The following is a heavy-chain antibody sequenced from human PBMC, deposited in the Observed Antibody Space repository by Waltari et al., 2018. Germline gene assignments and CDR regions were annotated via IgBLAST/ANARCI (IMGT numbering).Heavy chain of an antibody. J-gene: IGHJ1*01. V-gene: IGHV4-34*01. CDR1: GRSFTGSY. Sequence: QVQLQQWGAGLLTPSETLSRTCAVYGRSFTGSYWSWIRQPPGKGLERIGEISHSGSTNYNPSLKSRVTISVDTSKNQFSLKLSSVTAADTAVYYCARSRYCSSTSCDGAEYFQHWGQGTLVTVSS. D-gene: IGHD2-2*01. CDR3: ARSRYCSSTSCDGAEYFQH. CDR2: ISHSGST.